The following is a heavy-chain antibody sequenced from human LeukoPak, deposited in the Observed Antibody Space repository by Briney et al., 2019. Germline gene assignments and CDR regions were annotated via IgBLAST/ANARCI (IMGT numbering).Heavy chain of an antibody. CDR2: ISASGGST. D-gene: IGHD2-15*01. CDR3: ARGLGYCSGGSCYPIDY. Sequence: HPGGSLRLSCAASGFTFSSYAMSWVRQAPGQGLEWVSDISASGGSTYYADSVKGRFTISRDNAKNSLYLQMNSLRAEDSAVYYCARGLGYCSGGSCYPIDYWGQGTLVTVSS. V-gene: IGHV3-23*01. J-gene: IGHJ4*02. CDR1: GFTFSSYA.